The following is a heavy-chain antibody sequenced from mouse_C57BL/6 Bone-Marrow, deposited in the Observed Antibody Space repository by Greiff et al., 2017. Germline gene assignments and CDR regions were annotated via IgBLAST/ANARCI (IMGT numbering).Heavy chain of an antibody. CDR2: INPSTGGT. J-gene: IGHJ3*01. V-gene: IGHV1-42*01. CDR1: GYSFTGYY. D-gene: IGHD6-1*01. CDR3: ARRGSSWFAY. Sequence: EVQLQQSGPELVKPGASVKISCKASGYSFTGYYMNWVKQSPEKSLEWIGEINPSTGGTTYNKKFKAKATLTVDKSSSTAYMQLKSLTSEDSAVYYCARRGSSWFAYWGQGTLVTVSA.